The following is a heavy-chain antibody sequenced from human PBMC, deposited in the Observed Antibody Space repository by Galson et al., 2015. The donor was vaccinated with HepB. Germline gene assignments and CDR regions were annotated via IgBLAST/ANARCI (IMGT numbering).Heavy chain of an antibody. Sequence: SVTVSCKASGYTFTSYGVSWVRQAPGQGLEWLGWISAYNGHINYAQKLQGRVTMTTDTSTSTAYMELRSLRSDDTAVYYCARAAYYYDSSGYSSAGLGMDVWGQGTTVTVSS. J-gene: IGHJ6*02. V-gene: IGHV1-18*01. D-gene: IGHD3-22*01. CDR2: ISAYNGHI. CDR3: ARAAYYYDSSGYSSAGLGMDV. CDR1: GYTFTSYG.